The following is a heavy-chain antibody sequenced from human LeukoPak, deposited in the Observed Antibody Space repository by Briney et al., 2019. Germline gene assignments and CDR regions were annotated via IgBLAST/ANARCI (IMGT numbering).Heavy chain of an antibody. V-gene: IGHV3-74*01. CDR1: GFTFSTYW. Sequence: GGSLRLSCAASGFTFSTYWMHWVRQAPGKGLVWVSRINSDGSSTTYADSVKGRFTISRDNAKNTLYLQMNSLRAEDTAVYYCAKGPLSGTKDALDIWGQGTMVTVSS. J-gene: IGHJ3*02. CDR3: AKGPLSGTKDALDI. CDR2: INSDGSST. D-gene: IGHD2/OR15-2a*01.